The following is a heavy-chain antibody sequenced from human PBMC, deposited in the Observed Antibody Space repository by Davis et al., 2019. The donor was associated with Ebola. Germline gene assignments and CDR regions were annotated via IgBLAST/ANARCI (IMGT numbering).Heavy chain of an antibody. D-gene: IGHD3-10*01. CDR1: AGSISSSGYY. CDR3: ARRGHGSGSYLPPYYYGMDV. Sequence: MPSETLSLTCTVSAGSISSSGYYWGWIRQSLGKGLEWTGSGYDSASTYYNPSLKSRVTISVDTSKNQLSLKLSSVTAADTAVYYCARRGHGSGSYLPPYYYGMDVWGQGTTVIVSS. CDR2: GYDSAST. V-gene: IGHV4-39*01. J-gene: IGHJ6*02.